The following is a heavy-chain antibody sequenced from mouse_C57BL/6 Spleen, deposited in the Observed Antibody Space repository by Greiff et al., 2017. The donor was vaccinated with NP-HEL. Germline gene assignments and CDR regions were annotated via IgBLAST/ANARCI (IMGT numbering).Heavy chain of an antibody. CDR1: GYAFSSSW. D-gene: IGHD4-1*01. CDR2: IYPGDGDT. CDR3: ARERTGTPFFAY. J-gene: IGHJ3*01. V-gene: IGHV1-82*01. Sequence: VQLQQSGPELVKPGASVKISCKASGYAFSSSWMNWVKQRPGKGLEWIGRIYPGDGDTNYNGKFKGKATLTADKSSSTAYMQLSSLTSEDSAVYFCARERTGTPFFAYWGQGTLVTVSA.